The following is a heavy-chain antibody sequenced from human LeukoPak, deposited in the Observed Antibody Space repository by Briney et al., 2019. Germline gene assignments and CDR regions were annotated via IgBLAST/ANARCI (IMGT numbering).Heavy chain of an antibody. CDR1: GGTFSSYA. CDR2: IIPIFGTA. CDR3: AREAPPQIGGSAAKRTYYYGMDV. D-gene: IGHD2-2*01. Sequence: SVKVSCKASGGTFSSYAISWVRQAPGQGLEWMGGIIPIFGTANYAQKFQGRVTITADESTSTAYMELSSLRSEDTAVYYCAREAPPQIGGSAAKRTYYYGMDVWGQGTTVTVSS. J-gene: IGHJ6*02. V-gene: IGHV1-69*13.